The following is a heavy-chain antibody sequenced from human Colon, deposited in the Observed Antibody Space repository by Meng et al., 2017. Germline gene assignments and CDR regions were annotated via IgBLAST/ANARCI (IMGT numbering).Heavy chain of an antibody. CDR3: ARVSSPSVAGASYDY. D-gene: IGHD6-19*01. V-gene: IGHV1-2*06. Sequence: QVLVVQSGAEVTKPGSFSRISCNASGYIFTDYFLHWVRQAPGQVFEWMGRIIPKTNSTLYAQNFQGRVTLTGDTSIGTAYMDLSSLTPDDTAVYYRARVSSPSVAGASYDYWGQGTLVTVSS. CDR1: GYIFTDYF. CDR2: IIPKTNST. J-gene: IGHJ4*02.